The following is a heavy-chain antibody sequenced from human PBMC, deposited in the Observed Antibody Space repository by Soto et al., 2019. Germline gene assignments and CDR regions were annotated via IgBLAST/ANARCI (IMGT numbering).Heavy chain of an antibody. Sequence: GWSLRLSCAACGFTYSNYAMDGVRQAPEKGLEWVAYISASSSSIYYADSVKGRFTISRDNAKNSLYLQMNSLRDEDTAVYYCTRDFTWSEVYWGQGVQVTVSS. CDR2: ISASSSSI. V-gene: IGHV3-48*02. CDR3: TRDFTWSEVY. CDR1: GFTYSNYA. J-gene: IGHJ4*02. D-gene: IGHD3-3*01.